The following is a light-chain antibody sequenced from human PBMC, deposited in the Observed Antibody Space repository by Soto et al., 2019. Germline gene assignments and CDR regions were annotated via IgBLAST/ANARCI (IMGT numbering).Light chain of an antibody. J-gene: IGKJ1*01. CDR2: GTS. V-gene: IGKV1-39*01. Sequence: DIQMTQSPSSLSASVGDRVTITCRASQTIISHLNWYQQNAGKAPNLLIYGTSTLQSGVPSRFGGSGSGTDFTLTISNLQPEDVATYYCQQGYITPWTFGQGTKVEIK. CDR1: QTIISH. CDR3: QQGYITPWT.